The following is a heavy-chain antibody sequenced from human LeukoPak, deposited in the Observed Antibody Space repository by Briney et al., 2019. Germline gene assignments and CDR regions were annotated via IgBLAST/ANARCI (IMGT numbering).Heavy chain of an antibody. V-gene: IGHV4-4*07. D-gene: IGHD6-19*01. CDR3: ARIRRHSSDWYADDP. CDR1: GASVSSYY. J-gene: IGHJ5*02. CDR2: ISITDGT. Sequence: TSETLSLTCTVSGASVSSYYWSWIRQPAGRRLEWLGRISITDGTNYNPSLESRVSMSVDASKNQFSLRLTSVTAADTAVYYCARIRRHSSDWYADDPWGRGLLVTVSS.